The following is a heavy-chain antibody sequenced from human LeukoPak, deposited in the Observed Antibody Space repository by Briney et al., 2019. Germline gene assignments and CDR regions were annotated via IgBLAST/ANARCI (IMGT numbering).Heavy chain of an antibody. CDR1: GGSISSGSYY. CDR2: IYTSGST. J-gene: IGHJ4*02. D-gene: IGHD3-3*01. Sequence: TSQTLSLTCTVSGGSISSGSYYWSWIRQPAGKGLEWIGRIYTSGSTNYNPSLKSRVTISVDTSKNQFSLKLSSVTAADTAVYYSARGSTRFLEWFPYWGQGTLVTVSS. V-gene: IGHV4-61*02. CDR3: ARGSTRFLEWFPY.